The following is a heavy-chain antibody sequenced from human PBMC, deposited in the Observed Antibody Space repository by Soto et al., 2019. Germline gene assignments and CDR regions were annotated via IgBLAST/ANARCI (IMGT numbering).Heavy chain of an antibody. J-gene: IGHJ4*02. D-gene: IGHD6-6*01. Sequence: QVRLQESGPGLVKPSQTLSLTCTVSGGSISSGGYYWSWIRQHPVKGLEWIGYIYYSGSTYYNPSLKSRVTISVYTSKNQFSLKLSSVTAADTAVYYCARIWGIAARQGPLTFDFWGQGTLVTVSS. CDR3: ARIWGIAARQGPLTFDF. CDR2: IYYSGST. V-gene: IGHV4-31*03. CDR1: GGSISSGGYY.